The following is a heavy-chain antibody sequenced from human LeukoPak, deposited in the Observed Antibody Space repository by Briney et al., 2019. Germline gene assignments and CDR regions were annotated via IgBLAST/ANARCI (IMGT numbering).Heavy chain of an antibody. J-gene: IGHJ5*02. CDR1: GGSISSSNW. Sequence: SGTLSLTCAVSGGSISSSNWWSWVRQPPGKGLEWIGEIYHSGSTNYNPSLKSRVTISVDKPKNQFSLKLSSVTAADTAVYYCARAGEAGTPYNWFDPWGQGTLVTVSS. V-gene: IGHV4-4*02. D-gene: IGHD6-19*01. CDR3: ARAGEAGTPYNWFDP. CDR2: IYHSGST.